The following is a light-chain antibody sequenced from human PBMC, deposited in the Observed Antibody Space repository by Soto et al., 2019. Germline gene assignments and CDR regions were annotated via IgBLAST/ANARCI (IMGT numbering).Light chain of an antibody. CDR3: QQLNTYPLT. Sequence: IQLTQSPSSLSASVGDRVTITCRASQGISSYLAWYQQKSEKAPKLLIYGASTLQSGVPSRFSGSGSGTDFTLTISSLQPEDFATYYCQQLNTYPLTFGGGTKVEIK. V-gene: IGKV1-9*01. J-gene: IGKJ4*01. CDR1: QGISSY. CDR2: GAS.